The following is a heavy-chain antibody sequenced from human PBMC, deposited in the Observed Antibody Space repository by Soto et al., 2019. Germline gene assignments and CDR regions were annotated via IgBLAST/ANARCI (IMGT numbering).Heavy chain of an antibody. CDR1: GGTFSNYA. J-gene: IGHJ4*02. D-gene: IGHD3-10*01. CDR2: IIPIFGTA. V-gene: IGHV1-69*13. Sequence: SVKVSCKASGGTFSNYAISWVRQAPGQGLEWMGGIIPIFGTANYAQKFQGRVTITADESTSTAYMELSSLTSEDTAVYYCARDPPNYYGSGTSMYYFDYWGQGTLVTVSS. CDR3: ARDPPNYYGSGTSMYYFDY.